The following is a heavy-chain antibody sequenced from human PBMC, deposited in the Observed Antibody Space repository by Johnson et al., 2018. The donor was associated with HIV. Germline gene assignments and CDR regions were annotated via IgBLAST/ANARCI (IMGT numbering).Heavy chain of an antibody. V-gene: IGHV3-NL1*01. J-gene: IGHJ3*02. CDR2: IYSGGST. CDR3: ARDPLAYDNFWSGSLHAFDI. CDR1: GFTFSSYA. D-gene: IGHD3-3*01. Sequence: QVQLVESGGGLVQPGGSLRLSCAASGFTFSSYAMHWVRQAPGKGLEWVAVIYSGGSTYYADSVKGRFTISRDNAKNSLYLQMNSLRGEDTAVYYCARDPLAYDNFWSGSLHAFDIWGQGTKVTVSS.